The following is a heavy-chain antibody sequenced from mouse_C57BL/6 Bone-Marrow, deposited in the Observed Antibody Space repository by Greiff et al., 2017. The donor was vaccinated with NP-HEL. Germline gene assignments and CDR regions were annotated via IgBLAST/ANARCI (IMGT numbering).Heavy chain of an antibody. J-gene: IGHJ4*01. CDR2: ISNGGGST. CDR1: GFTFSDYY. Sequence: EVNVVESGGGLVQPGGSLKLSCAASGFTFSDYYMYWVRQTPEKRLEWVAYISNGGGSTYYPDTVKGRFTISRDNAKNTLYLQMSRLKSEDTAMYYCARTAYYSNYEAMDYWGQGTSVTVSS. CDR3: ARTAYYSNYEAMDY. D-gene: IGHD2-5*01. V-gene: IGHV5-12*01.